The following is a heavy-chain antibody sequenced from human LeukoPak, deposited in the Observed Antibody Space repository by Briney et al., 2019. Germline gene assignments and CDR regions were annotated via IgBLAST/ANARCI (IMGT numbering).Heavy chain of an antibody. CDR3: ARGGSWREY. J-gene: IGHJ4*02. Sequence: KFQGRATITRDTSASTAYMELSSLRSEDTAVYYCARGGSWREYWGQGTLVTVSS. D-gene: IGHD2-15*01. V-gene: IGHV1-3*01.